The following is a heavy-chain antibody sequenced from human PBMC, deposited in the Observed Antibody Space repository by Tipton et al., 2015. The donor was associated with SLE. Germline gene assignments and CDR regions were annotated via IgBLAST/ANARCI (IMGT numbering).Heavy chain of an antibody. CDR1: GGSFSGYY. J-gene: IGHJ3*01. D-gene: IGHD2-2*01. CDR2: INHSGST. V-gene: IGHV4-34*01. Sequence: LRLSCAVYGGSFSGYYWSWIRQPPGKGLEWIGEINHSGSTNYNPSLKSRVTISVDTSKNQFSLRLSSLTAADTAVYYCARKDYAGHEGAFDLWGQGTMVTVSS. CDR3: ARKDYAGHEGAFDL.